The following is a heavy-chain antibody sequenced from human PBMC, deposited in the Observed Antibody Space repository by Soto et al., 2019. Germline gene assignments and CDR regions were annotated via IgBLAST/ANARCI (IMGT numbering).Heavy chain of an antibody. CDR3: AKGGNPYYYYMDV. CDR2: ISYDGSNK. Sequence: GGSLRLSCAASGFTFSSYGMHWVRQAPGKGLEWVAVISYDGSNKYYADSVKGRFTISRDNSKNTLYLQMNSLRAEDTAVYYCAKGGNPYYYYMDVWGKGTTVTVSS. J-gene: IGHJ6*03. D-gene: IGHD1-26*01. V-gene: IGHV3-30*18. CDR1: GFTFSSYG.